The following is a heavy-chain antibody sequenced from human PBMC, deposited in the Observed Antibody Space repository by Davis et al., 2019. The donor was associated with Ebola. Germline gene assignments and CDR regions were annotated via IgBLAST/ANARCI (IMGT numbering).Heavy chain of an antibody. CDR2: IYHSGST. V-gene: IGHV4-4*02. J-gene: IGHJ4*02. CDR3: AREQLELTRGFDY. CDR1: GGSISSSNW. Sequence: MPSETLSLTCAVSGGSISSSNWWSWVRQPPGKGLEWIGEIYHSGSTNYNPSFKSRVTISVDKSKNQFSLKLSSVTAADTAVYYCAREQLELTRGFDYWGQGTLVTVSS. D-gene: IGHD1-1*01.